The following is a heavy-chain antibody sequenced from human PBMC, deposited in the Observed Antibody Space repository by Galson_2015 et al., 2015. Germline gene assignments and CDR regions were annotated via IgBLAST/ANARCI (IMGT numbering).Heavy chain of an antibody. Sequence: PALVKPTQTLTLTCTFSGFSLSTSGMCVSWIRQPPGKALEWLALIDWDDDKYYSTSLKTRLTISKDTSKNQVVLTMTNMDPVDTATYYCARSVRHGDYFFYYYYGMDVWGQGTTVTVSS. CDR3: ARSVRHGDYFFYYYYGMDV. J-gene: IGHJ6*02. CDR1: GFSLSTSGMC. CDR2: IDWDDDK. D-gene: IGHD4-17*01. V-gene: IGHV2-70*01.